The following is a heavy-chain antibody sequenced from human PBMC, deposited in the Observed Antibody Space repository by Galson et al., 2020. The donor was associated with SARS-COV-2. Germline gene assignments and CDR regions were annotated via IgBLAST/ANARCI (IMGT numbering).Heavy chain of an antibody. V-gene: IGHV3-43D*03. CDR1: GFTFDDYA. D-gene: IGHD6-13*01. Sequence: GESLKISCAASGFTFDDYAMHWVRQAPGKGLEWVSLISWDGGSTYYADSVKGRFTISRDNSKNSLYLQMNSLRAEDTALYYCAKALSLYSSSWATDYWGQGTLVTVSS. CDR3: AKALSLYSSSWATDY. J-gene: IGHJ4*02. CDR2: ISWDGGST.